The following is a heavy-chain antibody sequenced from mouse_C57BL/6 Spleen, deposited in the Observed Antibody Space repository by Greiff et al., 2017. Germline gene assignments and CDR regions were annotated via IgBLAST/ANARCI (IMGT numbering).Heavy chain of an antibody. V-gene: IGHV10-1*01. D-gene: IGHD4-1*01. CDR3: VTGIWYFDV. J-gene: IGHJ1*03. Sequence: EVKLVESGGGLVQPKGSLKLSCAASGFSFNTYAMNWVRQAPGKGLEWVARISSKSNNYATYYADSVKDRFTISRDDSENMLYLQMNNLKTEDTAMYYCVTGIWYFDVWGTGTTVTVSA. CDR2: ISSKSNNYAT. CDR1: GFSFNTYA.